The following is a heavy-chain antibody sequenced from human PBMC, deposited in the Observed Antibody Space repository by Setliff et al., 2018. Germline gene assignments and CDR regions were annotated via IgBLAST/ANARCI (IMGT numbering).Heavy chain of an antibody. CDR3: AREMGVYDSSGYLSY. CDR2: INTNTGNP. CDR1: GYTFTSYS. D-gene: IGHD3-22*01. Sequence: ASVKVSCKASGYTFTSYSINWVRQAPGQGLEWMGWINTNTGNPTYAQGFTGRFVLSLDTSVSTAYLQISSLKAEDTAVYYCAREMGVYDSSGYLSYWGQGTLVTVSS. V-gene: IGHV7-4-1*02. J-gene: IGHJ4*02.